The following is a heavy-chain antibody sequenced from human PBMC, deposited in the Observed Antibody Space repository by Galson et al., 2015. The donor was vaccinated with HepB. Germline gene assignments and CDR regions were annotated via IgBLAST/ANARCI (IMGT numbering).Heavy chain of an antibody. J-gene: IGHJ3*02. CDR3: AQVLWFGEGHAFDI. Sequence: PALVKPTQTLTLTCTFSGFSLSTSGVGVGWIRQPPGKALDWLALIYWDDDNRYSPSLKSRLTITKETSKNQVVLTMTNMDPVDTATYYCAQVLWFGEGHAFDIWGQGTMVTVSS. V-gene: IGHV2-5*02. D-gene: IGHD3-10*01. CDR2: IYWDDDN. CDR1: GFSLSTSGVG.